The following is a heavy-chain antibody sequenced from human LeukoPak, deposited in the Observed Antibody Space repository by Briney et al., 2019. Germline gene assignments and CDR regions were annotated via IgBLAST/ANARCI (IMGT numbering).Heavy chain of an antibody. CDR1: GGSISSYY. V-gene: IGHV4-59*01. CDR2: IYYSGST. CDR3: ARGGGPYYYYMDV. J-gene: IGHJ6*03. D-gene: IGHD2-15*01. Sequence: SETLSLTCTVSGGSISSYYWSWIRQPPGKGLEWIGYIYYSGSTNYNPSLKSRVTISVDTSKNQFSLKLSSVTAADTAVYYCARGGGPYYYYMDVWGKGTTVTVSS.